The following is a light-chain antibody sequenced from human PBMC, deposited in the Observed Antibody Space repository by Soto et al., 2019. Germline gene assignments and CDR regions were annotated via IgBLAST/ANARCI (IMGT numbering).Light chain of an antibody. CDR3: QSFDTRLNSVV. V-gene: IGLV1-40*01. J-gene: IGLJ2*01. CDR2: GNN. CDR1: SSNIGAGYD. Sequence: QSVVTQPPSVSGAPGQRVTISCTGSSSNIGAGYDVHWYQQFPGTAPKLLIYGNNNRPSGVTDRFSGSKSGTSASLAITGLQAEDEADYYCQSFDTRLNSVVFGGGTTLTVL.